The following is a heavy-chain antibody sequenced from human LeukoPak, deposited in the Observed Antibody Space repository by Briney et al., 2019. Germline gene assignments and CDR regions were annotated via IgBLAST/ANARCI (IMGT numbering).Heavy chain of an antibody. Sequence: SETLSLTCAVYGGSFSGYYWSWIRQPPGKGLEWIGEINHSGSTNYNPSLKSRVTISVDTSKNQFSLKLSSVTAADTAVYYCARGGIEYSSSYYFDYRGQGTLVTVSS. D-gene: IGHD6-6*01. CDR3: ARGGIEYSSSYYFDY. V-gene: IGHV4-34*01. CDR2: INHSGST. CDR1: GGSFSGYY. J-gene: IGHJ4*02.